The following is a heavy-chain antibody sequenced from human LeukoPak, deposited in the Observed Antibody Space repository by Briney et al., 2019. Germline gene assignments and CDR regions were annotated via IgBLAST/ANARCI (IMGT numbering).Heavy chain of an antibody. D-gene: IGHD6-13*01. Sequence: PSETLSLTCTVSGGSITTYYWSWIRQPPGKGLEWIAYMFHSGTPRYNPSLQSRVTISADTSKNQFSLNVRSTTAADTAVYYCARRRGWKQQLVYFDYWGQGTLATVSS. CDR2: MFHSGTP. J-gene: IGHJ4*02. CDR1: GGSITTYY. V-gene: IGHV4-59*08. CDR3: ARRRGWKQQLVYFDY.